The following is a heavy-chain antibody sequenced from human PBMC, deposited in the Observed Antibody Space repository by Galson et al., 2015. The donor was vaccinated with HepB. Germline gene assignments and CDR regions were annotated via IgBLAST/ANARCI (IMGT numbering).Heavy chain of an antibody. CDR3: AKDVRGGVCGWPDDH. J-gene: IGHJ5*02. D-gene: IGHD2-21*01. Sequence: SLRLSCAASGFNFRFFAMSWVRQAPGKGLEWVSDICGSGRKKNYADSVKGRFTVSRDNSRNTLYLQMSSLTAEDTAIYYCAKDVRGGVCGWPDDHWGQGTLVTVAS. V-gene: IGHV3-23*01. CDR2: ICGSGRKK. CDR1: GFNFRFFA.